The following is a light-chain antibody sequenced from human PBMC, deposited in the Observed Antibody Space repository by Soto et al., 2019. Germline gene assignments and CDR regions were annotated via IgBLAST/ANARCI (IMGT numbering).Light chain of an antibody. V-gene: IGLV2-23*03. CDR3: CSYAGSRSFVV. J-gene: IGLJ2*01. CDR1: SSDVGRYNL. CDR2: EGS. Sequence: QSALTQPASVSGSPGQSITISCTGNSSDVGRYNLVSWYQHHPGKAPKLMIYEGSKRPSGVSNRFSGSQSGNTASLTISGLQAEDEADYYCCSYAGSRSFVVFGGGTKLTVL.